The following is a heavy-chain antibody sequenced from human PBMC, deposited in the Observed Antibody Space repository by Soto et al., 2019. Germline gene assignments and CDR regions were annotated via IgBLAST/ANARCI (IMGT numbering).Heavy chain of an antibody. CDR1: GGSISSGDYY. V-gene: IGHV4-30-4*01. CDR2: IYYSGST. D-gene: IGHD3-3*01. CDR3: ARVEVDFWSGYPKYNWFDP. J-gene: IGHJ5*02. Sequence: KPSETLSLTCTVSGGSISSGDYYWSWIRQPPGKGLEWIGYIYYSGSTYYNPSLKSRVTISVDTSKNQFSLKLSSVTAADTAVYYCARVEVDFWSGYPKYNWFDPWGQGTLVTVSS.